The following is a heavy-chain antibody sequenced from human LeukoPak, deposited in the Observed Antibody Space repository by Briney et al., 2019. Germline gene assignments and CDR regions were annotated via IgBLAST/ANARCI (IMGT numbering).Heavy chain of an antibody. CDR3: ARDVRYSGYDFDY. CDR2: IYYSGST. Sequence: SETLPLTCTVSGGSISSGDYYWSWIRQPPGKGLEWIGYIYYSGSTYYNPSLKSRVTISVDTSKNQFSLKLSSVTAADTAVYYCARDVRYSGYDFDYWGQGTLVTVSS. V-gene: IGHV4-30-4*01. CDR1: GGSISSGDYY. D-gene: IGHD5-12*01. J-gene: IGHJ4*02.